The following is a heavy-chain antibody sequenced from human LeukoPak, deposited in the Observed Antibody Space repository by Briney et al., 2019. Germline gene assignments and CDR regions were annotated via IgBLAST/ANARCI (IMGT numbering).Heavy chain of an antibody. CDR2: ISSSSSYI. Sequence: GGSLRLSCAASGFTFSSYSMNWVRQAPGKGLEWVSSISSSSSYIYYADSVKGRFTISRDNAKNSLYLQMNSLRAEDTAVYYCARDHSSGWPAIDYWGQGTLVTVSS. CDR1: GFTFSSYS. J-gene: IGHJ4*02. D-gene: IGHD6-19*01. CDR3: ARDHSSGWPAIDY. V-gene: IGHV3-21*01.